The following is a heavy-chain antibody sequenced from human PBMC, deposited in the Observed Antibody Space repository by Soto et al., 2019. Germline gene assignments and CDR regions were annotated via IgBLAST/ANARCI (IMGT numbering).Heavy chain of an antibody. Sequence: QVQLVESGGGVVQPGRSLRLSCAPSGFTFSSYGMHWVRQAPGKGLEWGAVISYDGSNKYYADSVKGRFTISRDNSKNTLDLQMSSLRAEDTAVYYCVKDGSSGWPYYYGMDVWGQGTMVTVSS. V-gene: IGHV3-30*18. CDR1: GFTFSSYG. J-gene: IGHJ6*02. D-gene: IGHD6-19*01. CDR2: ISYDGSNK. CDR3: VKDGSSGWPYYYGMDV.